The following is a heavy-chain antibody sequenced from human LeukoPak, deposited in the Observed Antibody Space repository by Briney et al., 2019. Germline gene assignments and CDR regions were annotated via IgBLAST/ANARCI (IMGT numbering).Heavy chain of an antibody. CDR3: ARGFSYAYGAFDF. J-gene: IGHJ3*01. D-gene: IGHD5-18*01. Sequence: ASVKVSCKASGYTFINHAISWVRQAPGQGLEWMGWISAYNGSTNYTQKVQGRVTMTTDTSTSTAYMELRSLRSDDTSVYYCARGFSYAYGAFDFWGQGTMVTVSS. CDR1: GYTFINHA. CDR2: ISAYNGST. V-gene: IGHV1-18*01.